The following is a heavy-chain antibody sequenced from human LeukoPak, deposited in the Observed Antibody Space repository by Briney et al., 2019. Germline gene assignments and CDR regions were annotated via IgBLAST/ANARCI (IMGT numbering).Heavy chain of an antibody. CDR2: IIPILGIA. J-gene: IGHJ4*02. V-gene: IGHV1-69*04. CDR1: GGTFSSYA. Sequence: ASVKVSCKASGGTFSSYAISWVRQAPGQGLEWMGRIIPILGIANYAQKFQGRVTITADKSTSTAYMELSSLRSEDTAVYYCARVLVPAGGGVVDYWGQGTLVTVSS. D-gene: IGHD3-16*01. CDR3: ARVLVPAGGGVVDY.